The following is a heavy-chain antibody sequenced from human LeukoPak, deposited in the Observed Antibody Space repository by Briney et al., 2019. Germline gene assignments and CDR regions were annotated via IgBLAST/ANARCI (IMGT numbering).Heavy chain of an antibody. V-gene: IGHV4-59*01. CDR3: ARTGTTFFDY. D-gene: IGHD1-7*01. J-gene: IGHJ4*02. Sequence: SETLSLTCTVSGGSISSYYWSWIRQPPGKGLEWIGYIYYSGSTNYNPSLKSRVTISVDTSKSHFSLRLTSVTAADTAIYYCARTGTTFFDYWGQGSLVTVSS. CDR2: IYYSGST. CDR1: GGSISSYY.